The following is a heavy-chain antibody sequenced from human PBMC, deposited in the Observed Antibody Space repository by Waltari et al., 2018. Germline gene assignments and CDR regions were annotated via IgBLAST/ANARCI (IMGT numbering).Heavy chain of an antibody. D-gene: IGHD3-10*01. CDR2: IYRDGTT. J-gene: IGHJ4*02. Sequence: EVQLVETGGGLIQPGGSLRLPCAASGLTDSRNSMNWFRQAPGKGLEWVSVIYRDGTTYYADFVKGRFTISRYNSKNTLDLQMNSLRAEDTAVYYCARSRPYGSGSVDYWGQGTLVTVSS. CDR1: GLTDSRNS. CDR3: ARSRPYGSGSVDY. V-gene: IGHV3-53*02.